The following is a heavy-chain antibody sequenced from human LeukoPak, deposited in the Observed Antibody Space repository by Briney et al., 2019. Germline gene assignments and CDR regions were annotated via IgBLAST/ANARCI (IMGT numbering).Heavy chain of an antibody. CDR2: ISSSGSST. J-gene: IGHJ4*02. Sequence: PGGSLRLSCAASGFTFSDFYMSWIRQAPGKGLEWISYISSSGSSTNYADSVKGRFTISRDNAKNSLYLQMTSLRAEDTAVYYRARDLIHRSGEADYWGQGTLVTVSS. CDR3: ARDLIHRSGEADY. D-gene: IGHD3-22*01. CDR1: GFTFSDFY. V-gene: IGHV3-11*05.